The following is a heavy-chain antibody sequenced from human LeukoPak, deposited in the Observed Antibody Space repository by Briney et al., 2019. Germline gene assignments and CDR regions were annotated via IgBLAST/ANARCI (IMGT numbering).Heavy chain of an antibody. CDR3: ARGTRPHYYDSSGFGWFDP. Sequence: PSETLSLTCAVYGGSFSGYYWSWIRQPPGKGLEWIGGINHSGSTNYNPSLKSRVTISVDTSKNQFSLKLSSVTAADTAVYYCARGTRPHYYDSSGFGWFDPWGQGTLVTVSS. CDR2: INHSGST. V-gene: IGHV4-34*01. CDR1: GGSFSGYY. J-gene: IGHJ5*02. D-gene: IGHD3-22*01.